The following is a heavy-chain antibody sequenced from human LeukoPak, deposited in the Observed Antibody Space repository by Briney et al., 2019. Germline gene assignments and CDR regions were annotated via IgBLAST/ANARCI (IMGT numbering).Heavy chain of an antibody. D-gene: IGHD5-18*01. V-gene: IGHV3-48*03. J-gene: IGHJ4*02. CDR2: ISSSGSTI. Sequence: PGGSLRLSCAASGFTFSSYEMNWVRQAPGKGLEWVSYISSSGSTIYYADSVKGRFTISRDNAKNSLYLQMNSLRAEDTAVYYCAREFPRGYDTAMVHWGQGTLVTVSS. CDR3: AREFPRGYDTAMVH. CDR1: GFTFSSYE.